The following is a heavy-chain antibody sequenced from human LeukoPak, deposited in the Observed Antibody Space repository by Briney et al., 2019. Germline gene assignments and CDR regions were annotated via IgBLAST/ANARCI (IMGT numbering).Heavy chain of an antibody. Sequence: GGSLRLSCAASGFTFSTYAMNWVRQAPGKGLEWVSAISGSSSSTYYADSVKGRFTISRDNSKNTLYLQMNSLRAEDTAVYYCAKSLTLVRGVIIAFDYWGQGTLVTVSS. CDR3: AKSLTLVRGVIIAFDY. CDR1: GFTFSTYA. J-gene: IGHJ4*02. CDR2: ISGSSSST. V-gene: IGHV3-23*01. D-gene: IGHD3-10*01.